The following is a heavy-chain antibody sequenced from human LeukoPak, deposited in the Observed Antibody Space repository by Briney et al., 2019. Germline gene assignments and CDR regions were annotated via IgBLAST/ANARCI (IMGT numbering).Heavy chain of an antibody. CDR2: INDDGSST. Sequence: GGSLRLSCAASGFTFSTFWMHWVRQAPGKGLVWVSHINDDGSSTTYADSVKGRFTISRDNANNTLYLQMNSLRAEDTAMYYCAVGVPRFDAWGQGTLVTVSS. CDR1: GFTFSTFW. V-gene: IGHV3-74*01. CDR3: AVGVPRFDA. J-gene: IGHJ5*02.